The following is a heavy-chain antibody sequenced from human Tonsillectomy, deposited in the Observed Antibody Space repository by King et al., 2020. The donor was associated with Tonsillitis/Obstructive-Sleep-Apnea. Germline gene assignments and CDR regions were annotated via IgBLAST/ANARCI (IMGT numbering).Heavy chain of an antibody. D-gene: IGHD3-3*01. CDR2: IYWDDDK. CDR1: GFSLSTSGVA. V-gene: IGHV2-5*02. J-gene: IGHJ4*02. CDR3: AHRQTPGWGTIFVAGAFDY. Sequence: TLKESGPTLVKPTQTLTLTCTFSGFSLSTSGVAVGWIRQPPGKALEWLALIYWDDDKRYSPSLKNRLTITKDTSKNHVVLTMTNLDPVDTATYYCAHRQTPGWGTIFVAGAFDYWGQGTLVTVSS.